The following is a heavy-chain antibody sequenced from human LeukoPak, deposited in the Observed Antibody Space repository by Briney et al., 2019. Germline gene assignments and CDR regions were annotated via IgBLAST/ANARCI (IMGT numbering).Heavy chain of an antibody. J-gene: IGHJ6*03. CDR2: FDPEDGET. Sequence: ASVKVSCKVPGYTLTELSMHWVRQAPGKGLEWMGGFDPEDGETIYAQKFQGRVTMTEDTSTDTAYMELSSLRSEDTAVYYCATASRDSYYYYYYYMDVWGKGTTVTVSS. CDR1: GYTLTELS. V-gene: IGHV1-24*01. CDR3: ATASRDSYYYYYYYMDV. D-gene: IGHD2-21*01.